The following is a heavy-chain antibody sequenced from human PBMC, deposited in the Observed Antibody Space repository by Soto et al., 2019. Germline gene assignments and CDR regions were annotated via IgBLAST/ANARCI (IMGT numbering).Heavy chain of an antibody. Sequence: GGSLRLSCAASGFTFSSYAMHWVRQAPGKGLEYVSAISSNGGSTYYANSVKGRFTISRDNSKNTLYLQMGSLRAEDMAVYYCAREGIAARRDYYYYYYMDVWGKGTTVTVSS. J-gene: IGHJ6*03. CDR1: GFTFSSYA. D-gene: IGHD6-6*01. CDR2: ISSNGGST. V-gene: IGHV3-64*01. CDR3: AREGIAARRDYYYYYYMDV.